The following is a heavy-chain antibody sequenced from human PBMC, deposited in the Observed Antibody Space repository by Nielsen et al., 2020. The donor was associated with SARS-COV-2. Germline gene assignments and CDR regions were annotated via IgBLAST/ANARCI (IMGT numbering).Heavy chain of an antibody. D-gene: IGHD1-20*01. CDR1: GGSFSGYY. CDR3: ASSITGTPQRRDWFDP. Sequence: SETLSLTCAVYGGSFSGYYWSWIRQPPGKGLEWIGEINHSGSTNYNPSLKSRVTISVDTSKNQFSLKLSSVTAADTAVYYCASSITGTPQRRDWFDPWGQGTLVTVSS. V-gene: IGHV4-34*01. CDR2: INHSGST. J-gene: IGHJ5*02.